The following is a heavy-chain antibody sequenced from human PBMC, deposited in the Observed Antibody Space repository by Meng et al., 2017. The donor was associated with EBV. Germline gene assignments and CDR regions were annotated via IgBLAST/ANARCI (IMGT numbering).Heavy chain of an antibody. J-gene: IGHJ5*02. CDR1: GFSLSTRGVG. D-gene: IGHD6-13*01. Sequence: TSQETGPTPGKPPQTLTLTCTFSGFSLSTRGVGVGWIRQPPGKALEWLALIYWDDDKRYSPSLKSRLTITKDTSKNQVVLTMTNMDPVDTATYYCAHRRDEYSSSWYGWFDPWGQGTLVTVSS. V-gene: IGHV2-5*02. CDR3: AHRRDEYSSSWYGWFDP. CDR2: IYWDDDK.